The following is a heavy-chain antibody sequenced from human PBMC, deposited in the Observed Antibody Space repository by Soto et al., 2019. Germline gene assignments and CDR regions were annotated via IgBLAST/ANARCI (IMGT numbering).Heavy chain of an antibody. V-gene: IGHV3-72*01. J-gene: IGHJ3*02. Sequence: PGGSLRLSCAASGFTFSDRYIDWVRQAPGKGLEWVGRTRNKLKTYTTEYAASVKGRFTMSRDDSKNSLYLQMNSLKTEDTAVYYCAYDSSGYPPGDAFDIWGQGTMVTVSS. CDR1: GFTFSDRY. CDR2: TRNKLKTYTT. D-gene: IGHD3-22*01. CDR3: AYDSSGYPPGDAFDI.